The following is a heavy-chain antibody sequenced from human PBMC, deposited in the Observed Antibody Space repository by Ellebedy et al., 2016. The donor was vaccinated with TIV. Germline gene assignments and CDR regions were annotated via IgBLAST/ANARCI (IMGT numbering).Heavy chain of an antibody. CDR1: GGTFSSYT. Sequence: ASVKVSXXASGGTFSSYTISWVRQAPGQGLEWMGGIIPIFGTANYAQKFQDRVTITADESTRTAYMELSSLRSEDTAVYYCARDFLRAPDGSESYNNWFDPWGQGTLVTVPS. D-gene: IGHD3-10*01. CDR2: IIPIFGTA. CDR3: ARDFLRAPDGSESYNNWFDP. V-gene: IGHV1-69*13. J-gene: IGHJ5*02.